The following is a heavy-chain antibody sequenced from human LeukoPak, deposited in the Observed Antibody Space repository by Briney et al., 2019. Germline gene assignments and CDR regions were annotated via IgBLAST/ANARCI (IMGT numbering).Heavy chain of an antibody. CDR2: LDPEDGET. V-gene: IGHV1-24*01. CDR3: ATGTGTGYLDAFDI. D-gene: IGHD3/OR15-3a*01. Sequence: GASVKVSCKVSGYTLTELSMHWVRQAPGKGLEWMGGLDPEDGETIYAQKFQGRVTMTGDTSTDTAYMELSSLRSEDTAVYYCATGTGTGYLDAFDIWGQGTMVTVSS. CDR1: GYTLTELS. J-gene: IGHJ3*02.